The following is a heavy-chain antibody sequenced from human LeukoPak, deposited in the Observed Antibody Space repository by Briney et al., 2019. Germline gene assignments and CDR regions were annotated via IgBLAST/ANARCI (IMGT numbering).Heavy chain of an antibody. Sequence: PSETLSLTCTVSGGSISSYYWSWIRQPAGKGLEWIGRIYTSGSTNYNPSLKSRVTMSVDTSKNQFSLKLSSVTAADTAVYYCARGYCSGGSCYSADAFDIWGQGTMVTVSS. CDR2: IYTSGST. J-gene: IGHJ3*02. CDR3: ARGYCSGGSCYSADAFDI. V-gene: IGHV4-4*07. CDR1: GGSISSYY. D-gene: IGHD2-15*01.